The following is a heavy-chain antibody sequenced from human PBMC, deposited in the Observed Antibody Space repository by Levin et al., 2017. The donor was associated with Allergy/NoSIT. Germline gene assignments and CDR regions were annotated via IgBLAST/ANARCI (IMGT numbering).Heavy chain of an antibody. Sequence: GESLKISCAASGFTFSDYYMSWIRQAPGKGLEWVSYISFSGSTIYYADSVKGRFTISRDNAKNSLYLQMNSLRAEDTAVYYCARDGEDDFWSGYYEYNWFDTWGQGTLVTVSS. V-gene: IGHV3-11*01. D-gene: IGHD3-3*01. CDR2: ISFSGSTI. CDR1: GFTFSDYY. J-gene: IGHJ5*02. CDR3: ARDGEDDFWSGYYEYNWFDT.